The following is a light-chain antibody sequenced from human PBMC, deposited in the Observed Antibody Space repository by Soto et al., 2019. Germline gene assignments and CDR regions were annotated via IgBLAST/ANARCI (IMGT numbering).Light chain of an antibody. J-gene: IGKJ4*01. CDR3: QQRGNWPS. CDR1: QSVSRY. CDR2: DAS. Sequence: EIALTQSPATLSLSPGERATLSCRASQSVSRYLAWYQQKPGQAPRLLIYDASNRATGIPARFSGSGSGTDFTLTIGSLEPEDFALYYCQQRGNWPSFGGGTKVDIK. V-gene: IGKV3-11*01.